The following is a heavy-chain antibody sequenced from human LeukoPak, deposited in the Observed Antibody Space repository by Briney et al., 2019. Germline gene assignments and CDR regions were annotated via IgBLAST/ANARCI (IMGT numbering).Heavy chain of an antibody. V-gene: IGHV1-46*01. Sequence: ASVKVSCKASGYTFTSYYMYWVRQAPGQGLEWMGIINPSGGSTSYAQKFQGRVTMTRDTSTSTVYMELSSLRSEDTAVYYCARDRVTHLEWGDDDAFDIWGQGTMVTVSS. CDR1: GYTFTSYY. CDR3: ARDRVTHLEWGDDDAFDI. CDR2: INPSGGST. J-gene: IGHJ3*02. D-gene: IGHD3-3*01.